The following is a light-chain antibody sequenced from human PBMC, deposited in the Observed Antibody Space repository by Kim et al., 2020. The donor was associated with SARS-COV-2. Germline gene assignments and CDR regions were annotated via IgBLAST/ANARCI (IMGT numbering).Light chain of an antibody. J-gene: IGLJ3*02. CDR1: CSDVGGYDS. Sequence: GQSVTMSCTGTCSDVGGYDSVSWYQQPPGKAPKLTISDVTKRPSGVPERVSGSKSGNTASLTISGLQAEDEAHYYCCSYAGNYALVFGGGTQLTVL. V-gene: IGLV2-11*03. CDR3: CSYAGNYALV. CDR2: DVT.